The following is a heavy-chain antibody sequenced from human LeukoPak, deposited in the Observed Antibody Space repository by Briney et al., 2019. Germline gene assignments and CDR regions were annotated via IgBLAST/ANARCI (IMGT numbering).Heavy chain of an antibody. D-gene: IGHD6-19*01. CDR1: GGSISSYH. CDR2: IYYSGST. Sequence: SETLSLTCTVSGGSISSYHWSWIRQPPGKGLEWIGYIYYSGSTNYNPSLKSRVTISVDTSKNQISLKLSSVTAADTAVYYCARLNSSGWYIGSWGQGTMVTVSS. CDR3: ARLNSSGWYIGS. J-gene: IGHJ3*01. V-gene: IGHV4-59*01.